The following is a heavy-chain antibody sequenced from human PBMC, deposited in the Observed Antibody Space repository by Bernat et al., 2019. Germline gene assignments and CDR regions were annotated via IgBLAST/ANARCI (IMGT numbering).Heavy chain of an antibody. V-gene: IGHV2-5*02. Sequence: QITLKESGPTLLKPTQTLTLTCTFSGFSLSTSGVGVGWIRQPPGKALEWLALIYWDDDKRYSPSLKSRLTITKDTSKNQVVLTMTNMDPVDTATYYCAHSLSDYYDSSGYSPFDYWGQGTLVTVSS. D-gene: IGHD3-22*01. CDR2: IYWDDDK. CDR1: GFSLSTSGVG. J-gene: IGHJ4*02. CDR3: AHSLSDYYDSSGYSPFDY.